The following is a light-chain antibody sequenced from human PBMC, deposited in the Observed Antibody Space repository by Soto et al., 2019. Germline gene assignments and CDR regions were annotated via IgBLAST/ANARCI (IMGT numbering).Light chain of an antibody. CDR2: DVS. CDR3: DSYTSGSSYV. J-gene: IGLJ1*01. CDR1: SSDVGGYNY. Sequence: QSVLTQPASVSGSPGQSIAISCTGTSSDVGGYNYVSWYQQHPGKAPKLMIYDVSYRPSGVSDRFSGSKSGNTASLTISGLQSEDEADYYCDSYTSGSSYVFGTGTKVTV. V-gene: IGLV2-14*01.